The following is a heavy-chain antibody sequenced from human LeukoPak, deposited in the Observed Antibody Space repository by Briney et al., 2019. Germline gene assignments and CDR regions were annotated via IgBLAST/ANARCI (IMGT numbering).Heavy chain of an antibody. CDR3: ARDYGYAFDS. CDR2: ICRSGGPV. J-gene: IGHJ4*02. CDR1: GFTFSSFT. D-gene: IGHD5-12*01. V-gene: IGHV3-48*02. Sequence: GGSLRLSCAASGFTFSSFTMNWVRQAPGKGLEWVSYICRSGGPVYYADSVKGGFTISRDNDKTSLYLQMNSLRDEDTAVYYCARDYGYAFDSWGQGTLVTVSS.